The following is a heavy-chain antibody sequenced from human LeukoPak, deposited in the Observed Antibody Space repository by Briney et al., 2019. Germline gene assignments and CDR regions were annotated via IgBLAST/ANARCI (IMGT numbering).Heavy chain of an antibody. V-gene: IGHV3-48*03. CDR3: ARENYYGSGSSPGEFDY. Sequence: GGSLRLSCAASGFTFSSYEMNWVRQAPGKGLEWVSYISSSGSTIYYADSVKGRFTISRDNAKNSLYLQMNSLRVEDTAVYYCARENYYGSGSSPGEFDYWGQGTLVTVSS. CDR2: ISSSGSTI. CDR1: GFTFSSYE. D-gene: IGHD3-10*01. J-gene: IGHJ4*02.